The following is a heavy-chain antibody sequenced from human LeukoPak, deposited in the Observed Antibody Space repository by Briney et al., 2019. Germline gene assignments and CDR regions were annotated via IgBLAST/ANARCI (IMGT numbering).Heavy chain of an antibody. CDR3: ARDPPIVVVPAARFDP. CDR2: INPNSGGT. Sequence: AASVKVSCKASGYTFTGYYMHWVRQAPGQGLEWMGWINPNSGGTNYAQKFQGRVTMTRDTSISTAYMELSRLRSDDTAVYYCARDPPIVVVPAARFDPWGQGTLVTVSS. D-gene: IGHD2-2*01. J-gene: IGHJ5*02. CDR1: GYTFTGYY. V-gene: IGHV1-2*02.